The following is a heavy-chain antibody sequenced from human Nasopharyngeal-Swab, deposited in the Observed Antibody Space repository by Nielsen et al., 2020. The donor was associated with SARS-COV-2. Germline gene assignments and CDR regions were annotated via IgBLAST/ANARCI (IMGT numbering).Heavy chain of an antibody. CDR2: INPNSGGT. Sequence: ASVKVSCKASGYTFTSYAMNWVRQAPGQGLEWMGRINPNSGGTNYAQKFQGRVTMTRDTSISTAYMELSRLRSDDTAVYYCASPRNRDGYNSFDYWGQGTLVTVSS. CDR3: ASPRNRDGYNSFDY. CDR1: GYTFTSYA. J-gene: IGHJ4*02. V-gene: IGHV1-2*06. D-gene: IGHD5-24*01.